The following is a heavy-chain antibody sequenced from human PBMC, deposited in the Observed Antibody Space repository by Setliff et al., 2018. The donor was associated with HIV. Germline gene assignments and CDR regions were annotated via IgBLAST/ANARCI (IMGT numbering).Heavy chain of an antibody. D-gene: IGHD3-16*01. CDR1: GFTFSTYW. Sequence: GGSLRLSCAASGFTFSTYWMHWVRQSPGKGLVWVSRINSDGSVTNYADSVKGRFTISRDNAKNTLYLQMSSLRADDTAVYYCARADDDYVWARTYFDYWGQGSLVTVSS. CDR3: ARADDDYVWARTYFDY. J-gene: IGHJ4*02. CDR2: INSDGSVT. V-gene: IGHV3-74*01.